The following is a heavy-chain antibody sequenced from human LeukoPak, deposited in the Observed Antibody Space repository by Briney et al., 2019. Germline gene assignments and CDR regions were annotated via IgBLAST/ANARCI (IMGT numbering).Heavy chain of an antibody. CDR1: GYTLTELS. CDR2: FDPEDGET. Sequence: ASVKVSCKVSGYTLTELSMHWVRQAPGKGLEWMGGFDPEDGETIYAQKFQGRVTMTEDTSTDTAYMELSSLRSEDTAAYYCATDGVLSGYRCYYYGMDVWGQGTTVTVSS. J-gene: IGHJ6*02. V-gene: IGHV1-24*01. D-gene: IGHD5-24*01. CDR3: ATDGVLSGYRCYYYGMDV.